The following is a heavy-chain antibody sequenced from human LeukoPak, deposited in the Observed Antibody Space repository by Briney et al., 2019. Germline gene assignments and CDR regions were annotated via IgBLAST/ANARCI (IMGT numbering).Heavy chain of an antibody. CDR2: ISGSGVTT. V-gene: IGHV3-23*01. CDR1: GFTFSSYA. CDR3: AKANRDYDFWSGYPCFEY. D-gene: IGHD3-3*01. Sequence: PGGSLRLSCTASGFTFSSYAMSWVRRAPGKRLEWVSAISGSGVTTYYADSVMGRFTISRDSSKNTLYVQMNRLRAEDTAVYYCAKANRDYDFWSGYPCFEYWGQGTLVTVSS. J-gene: IGHJ4*02.